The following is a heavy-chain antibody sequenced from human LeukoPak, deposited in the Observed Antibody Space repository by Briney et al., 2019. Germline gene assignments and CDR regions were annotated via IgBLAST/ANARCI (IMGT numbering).Heavy chain of an antibody. Sequence: PSETLSLTCTVSGDSISSSPYYWGWIRQPPGTGLEWIGSFFYSGNTYYYNPSLKSRVTISVDTSKNQFSLKLSSVTAADTAVYYCARHLTRGWIQLWGYWGQGTLVTVSS. J-gene: IGHJ4*02. CDR2: FFYSGNTY. CDR1: GDSISSSPYY. D-gene: IGHD5-18*01. CDR3: ARHLTRGWIQLWGY. V-gene: IGHV4-39*01.